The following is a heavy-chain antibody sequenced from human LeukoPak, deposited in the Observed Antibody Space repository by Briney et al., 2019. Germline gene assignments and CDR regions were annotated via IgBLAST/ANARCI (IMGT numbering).Heavy chain of an antibody. V-gene: IGHV4-38-2*02. CDR3: ARIAVADYFDY. J-gene: IGHJ4*02. CDR2: IYYSGST. Sequence: PSETLSLTCNVSNYSISRGYFWGWVRQPPGKGLEWIGSIYYSGSTYYNPSLKSRVTISVDTSKNQFSLKLSSVTAADTAVYYCARIAVADYFDYWGQGTLVTVSS. CDR1: NYSISRGYF. D-gene: IGHD6-19*01.